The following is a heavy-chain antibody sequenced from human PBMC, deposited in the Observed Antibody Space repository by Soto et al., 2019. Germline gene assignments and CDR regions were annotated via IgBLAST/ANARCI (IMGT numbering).Heavy chain of an antibody. CDR1: GFTFSTYA. J-gene: IGHJ4*02. Sequence: PGGSLRLSCAASGFTFSTYAMSWVRQAPGKGLEWVSRIKNDGTGTLYAEYVKGRISISRENAKNMFFLQMNNLRVEDTAVYYCVRGDGDYHDGNGYLGRHWGQGT. V-gene: IGHV3-74*03. CDR3: VRGDGDYHDGNGYLGRH. CDR2: IKNDGTGT. D-gene: IGHD5-18*01.